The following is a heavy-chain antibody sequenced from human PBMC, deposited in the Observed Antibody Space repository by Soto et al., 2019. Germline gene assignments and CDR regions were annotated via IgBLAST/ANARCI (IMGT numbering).Heavy chain of an antibody. D-gene: IGHD3-9*01. Sequence: QVQLVQSGAEVRKPGSSVRISCTASGETLSYSAIGWLRQAPGQGLEWMGGITPSFGSPVYARKFQGRVTIAADHMILNNLRSDDNAMYFCATYFTAVAYFENWGQGTLVTVSS. CDR3: ATYFTAVAYFEN. CDR1: GETLSYSA. J-gene: IGHJ4*02. V-gene: IGHV1-69*01. CDR2: ITPSFGSP.